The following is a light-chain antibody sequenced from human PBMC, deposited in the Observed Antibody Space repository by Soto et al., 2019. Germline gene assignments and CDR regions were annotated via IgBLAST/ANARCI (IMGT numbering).Light chain of an antibody. J-gene: IGKJ5*01. CDR1: LSLSSY. V-gene: IGKV3-11*01. CDR3: QQRSNWPPEIT. Sequence: EVVLTQFPATLSLSPGDRAILSCRASLSLSSYLAWHQQKPGQAPRLLIYDASNRATGIPARFSGSGSGTDFTLTISSLEPEDFAVYYCQQRSNWPPEITFGQGTRLEIK. CDR2: DAS.